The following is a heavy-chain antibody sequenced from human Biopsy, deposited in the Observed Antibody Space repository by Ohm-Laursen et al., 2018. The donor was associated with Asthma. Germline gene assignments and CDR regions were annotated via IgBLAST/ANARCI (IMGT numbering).Heavy chain of an antibody. Sequence: GASVKVSCKASGYTFINYAIHWVRQAPGHSLEWMGWINAANGNTKYSQKFQGRLTISRDTSASTAYMDLSSLRSEDTAVYYCARTYFDFLTGQVRDAFAMWGQGTMVTVPS. D-gene: IGHD3-9*01. V-gene: IGHV1-3*01. CDR1: GYTFINYA. CDR2: INAANGNT. CDR3: ARTYFDFLTGQVRDAFAM. J-gene: IGHJ3*02.